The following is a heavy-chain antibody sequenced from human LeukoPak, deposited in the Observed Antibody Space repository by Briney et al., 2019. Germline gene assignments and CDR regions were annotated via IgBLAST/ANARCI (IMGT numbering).Heavy chain of an antibody. CDR2: ISYSGSP. CDR1: GGSISNYY. Sequence: PSETLSLTCTVSGGSISNYYWSWIRQPPGKGLEWIGHISYSGSPNYNPSLKSRVTISVDTSKNQFSLKLSSVTAADTAVYFCARERSMVRGVSWFDPWGQGTLVTVSS. CDR3: ARERSMVRGVSWFDP. D-gene: IGHD3-10*01. J-gene: IGHJ5*02. V-gene: IGHV4-59*01.